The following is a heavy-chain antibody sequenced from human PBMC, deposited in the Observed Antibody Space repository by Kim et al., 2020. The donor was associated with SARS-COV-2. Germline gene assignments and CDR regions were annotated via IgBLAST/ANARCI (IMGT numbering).Heavy chain of an antibody. D-gene: IGHD2-15*01. J-gene: IGHJ4*02. CDR1: GITFSSYS. V-gene: IGHV3-7*01. CDR2: IKQDGRVR. CDR3: AGSDWDKGTFDF. Sequence: GGSLRLSCLASGITFSSYSMSWVRQPPGKGLEWVATIKQDGRVRYYVDSVKGRFTISRDNAKNSLYVQMSSLRVEDTAIYYCAGSDWDKGTFDFWGQGALVTVSS.